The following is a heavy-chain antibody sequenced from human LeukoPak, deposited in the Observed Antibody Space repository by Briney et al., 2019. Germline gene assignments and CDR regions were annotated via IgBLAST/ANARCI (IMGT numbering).Heavy chain of an antibody. CDR3: AKVVVGATNY. Sequence: GGSLRLSCAASGFTFSSYWMFWVRQAPGKGLVWVSRVNSDGTSTNYADSVKGRFTVSRDNAKNTLYLQMNSLRAEDTAVYYCAKVVVGATNYWGQGTLVTVSS. CDR2: VNSDGTST. CDR1: GFTFSSYW. V-gene: IGHV3-74*01. J-gene: IGHJ4*02. D-gene: IGHD1-26*01.